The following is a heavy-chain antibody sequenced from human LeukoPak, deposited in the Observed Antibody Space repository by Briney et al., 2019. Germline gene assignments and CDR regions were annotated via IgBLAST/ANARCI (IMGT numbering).Heavy chain of an antibody. CDR2: IYYSGST. J-gene: IGHJ3*02. CDR3: ARLECSSTSCYIGDAFDI. V-gene: IGHV4-39*01. Sequence: PSETLSLTCTVSGGSISSSSYYWGWIRQPPGKGLEWIGSIYYSGSTYYNPSLKSRVTISVDTSKNQFSLKLSSVTAADTAVYYCARLECSSTSCYIGDAFDIWGQGTMVTVSP. D-gene: IGHD2-2*02. CDR1: GGSISSSSYY.